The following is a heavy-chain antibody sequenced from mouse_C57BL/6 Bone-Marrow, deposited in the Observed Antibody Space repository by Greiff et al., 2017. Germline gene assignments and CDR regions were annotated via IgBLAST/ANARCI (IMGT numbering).Heavy chain of an antibody. Sequence: VQLQQSGTVLVRPGASVKMSCKTSGYTFTSYWMHWVKQRPGPGMEWIGAIYPGNSDTSYNQKFKGKAKLTAVTSASTANTELSILTNENSAVYDCTAFDYDPYWYFDVWGTGTTVTVSS. V-gene: IGHV1-5*01. D-gene: IGHD2-4*01. CDR1: GYTFTSYW. J-gene: IGHJ1*03. CDR3: TAFDYDPYWYFDV. CDR2: IYPGNSDT.